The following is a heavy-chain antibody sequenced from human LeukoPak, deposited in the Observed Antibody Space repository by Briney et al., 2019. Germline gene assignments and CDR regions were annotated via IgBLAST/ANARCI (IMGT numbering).Heavy chain of an antibody. CDR1: GITFSRSW. CDR2: IKGDGGEI. J-gene: IGHJ4*02. CDR3: ARDRGGRSGLDD. D-gene: IGHD2-15*01. Sequence: GGSLRLSCAASGITFSRSWMSWVRQAPGKGPEWVAFIKGDGGEIFYVDSVKGRFTISRDNAENFLYLQMNSLRAEDTAVYYCARDRGGRSGLDDWGQGTLVIVSS. V-gene: IGHV3-7*04.